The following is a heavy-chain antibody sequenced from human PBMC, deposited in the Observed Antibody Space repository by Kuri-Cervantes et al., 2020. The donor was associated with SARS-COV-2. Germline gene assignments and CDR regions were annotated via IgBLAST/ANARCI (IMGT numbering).Heavy chain of an antibody. Sequence: GESLKISCAASGFTFSSYAMHWVRQAPGKGLEWVAVISYDGSNKYYADSVKGRFTISRDNAKNTLYLQMNSLRAEDTAVYYCARASLDLTIFGVAYDAFDIWGQGTMVTVSS. D-gene: IGHD3-3*01. CDR2: ISYDGSNK. J-gene: IGHJ3*02. CDR1: GFTFSSYA. V-gene: IGHV3-30-3*01. CDR3: ARASLDLTIFGVAYDAFDI.